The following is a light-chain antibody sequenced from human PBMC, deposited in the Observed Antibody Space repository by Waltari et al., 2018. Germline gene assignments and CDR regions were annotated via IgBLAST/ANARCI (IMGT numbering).Light chain of an antibody. Sequence: SSELTQYPAVSVAMGQTVRITCQGDSLRSYYASWYQQRPGQAPILVIYYKNNRPSGVPDRFSGSSSHNTGSLTITGAQAEDEASYYCHSRDASGVAGSFGGGTKLTVL. J-gene: IGLJ2*01. CDR3: HSRDASGVAGS. CDR1: SLRSYY. V-gene: IGLV3-19*01. CDR2: YKN.